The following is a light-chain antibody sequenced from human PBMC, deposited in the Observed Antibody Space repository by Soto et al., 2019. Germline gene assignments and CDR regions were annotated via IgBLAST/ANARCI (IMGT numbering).Light chain of an antibody. J-gene: IGKJ1*01. Sequence: DIQMTQSPSSLSASVGDRVNITCRASESIRNNLNWYQQKPGKAPKLLIYAASTLQSGVPSRFSGGGAGTEFTLTIGSLQPEDFTTYYCQQTYSTPRGAFGQGTKVEFQ. CDR2: AAS. CDR3: QQTYSTPRGA. CDR1: ESIRNN. V-gene: IGKV1-39*01.